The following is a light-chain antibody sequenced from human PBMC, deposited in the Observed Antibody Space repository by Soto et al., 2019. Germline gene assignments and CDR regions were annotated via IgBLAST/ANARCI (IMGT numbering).Light chain of an antibody. CDR1: QSITSTY. CDR3: QQYTDWPLT. Sequence: EIVLAHAPSTLAFSPVGRATLSCGASQSITSTYLAWYQQKPGQAPRLLIYGVSSRATGVPDRFSGSGSGTDFTLTISRLEPEDFAVYYCQQYTDWPLTFGQGTKVDI. CDR2: GVS. J-gene: IGKJ1*01. V-gene: IGKV3-20*01.